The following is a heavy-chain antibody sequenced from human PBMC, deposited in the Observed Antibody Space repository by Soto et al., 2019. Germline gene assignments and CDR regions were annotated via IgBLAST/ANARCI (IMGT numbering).Heavy chain of an antibody. CDR1: GFTFSSYA. CDR2: ISGSGGST. Sequence: GGSLRLSCAASGFTFSSYAMSWVRQAPGKGLEWVSAISGSGGSTYYADSVKGRFTISRDNSKNTLYLQMNSLRAEDTAVYYCAKRPRSSSTSAPWFDPWGQGTLVTVSS. V-gene: IGHV3-23*01. J-gene: IGHJ5*02. CDR3: AKRPRSSSTSAPWFDP. D-gene: IGHD2-2*01.